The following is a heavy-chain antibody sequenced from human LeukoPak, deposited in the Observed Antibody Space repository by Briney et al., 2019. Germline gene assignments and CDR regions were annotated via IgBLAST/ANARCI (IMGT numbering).Heavy chain of an antibody. CDR2: ISYDGSNK. V-gene: IGHV3-30*18. Sequence: PGGSLRLSCAASGFTFSSYGMHWDRHAPGKGLEWVAVISYDGSNKYYADSVKGRFTISRDNSKNTLYLQMNSLRAEDTAVYYCAKVADYGDYGGNYGMDVWGKGTTVTVSS. D-gene: IGHD4-17*01. CDR1: GFTFSSYG. J-gene: IGHJ6*04. CDR3: AKVADYGDYGGNYGMDV.